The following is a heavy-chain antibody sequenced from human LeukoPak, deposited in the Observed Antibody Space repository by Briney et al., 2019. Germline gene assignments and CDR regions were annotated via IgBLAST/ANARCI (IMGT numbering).Heavy chain of an antibody. D-gene: IGHD2-15*01. CDR3: ARGYCSGGSCSLDY. J-gene: IGHJ4*02. V-gene: IGHV4-59*01. CDR1: GGSISSYY. CDR2: IYYSGST. Sequence: SETLSLTCTVSGGSISSYYLSWIRQPPGKGLEWIGYIYYSGSTNYNPSLKSRVTISVDTSKNQFSLKLSSVTAADTAVYYCARGYCSGGSCSLDYWGQGTLVTVSS.